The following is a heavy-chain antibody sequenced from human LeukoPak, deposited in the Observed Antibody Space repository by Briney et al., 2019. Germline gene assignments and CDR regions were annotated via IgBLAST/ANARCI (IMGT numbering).Heavy chain of an antibody. Sequence: ASVKVSCKASGYTFTSYYMHWVRQAPGQGLEWMGIINPSGGSTSYAQKFQGRVTMTRDTSTSTVYMELSSLRSEDTAVYYCARDGLGYCSSTSCQRPFDPWGQGTLVTVSS. CDR3: ARDGLGYCSSTSCQRPFDP. V-gene: IGHV1-46*01. CDR1: GYTFTSYY. CDR2: INPSGGST. D-gene: IGHD2-2*01. J-gene: IGHJ5*02.